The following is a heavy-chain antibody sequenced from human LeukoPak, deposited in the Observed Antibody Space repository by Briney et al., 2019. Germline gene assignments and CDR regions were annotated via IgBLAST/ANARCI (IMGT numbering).Heavy chain of an antibody. Sequence: GGSLRLSCVASGFTFSSYEMNWVRQAPGKGLEWVSYIYPSSNNIYYAESVRGRFIVSRDNAKNSVYLQMNSLRAEDTAVYYCARAQDYCSGGSCYGYFQHWGQGSLVTVSS. D-gene: IGHD2-15*01. J-gene: IGHJ1*01. CDR2: IYPSSNNI. CDR1: GFTFSSYE. CDR3: ARAQDYCSGGSCYGYFQH. V-gene: IGHV3-48*03.